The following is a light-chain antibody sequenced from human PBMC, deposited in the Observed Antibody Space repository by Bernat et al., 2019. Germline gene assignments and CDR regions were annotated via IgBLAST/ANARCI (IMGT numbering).Light chain of an antibody. CDR3: QAWDSSAGF. CDR1: KLGNKF. J-gene: IGLJ2*01. CDR2: RDN. V-gene: IGLV3-1*01. Sequence: SSELTQPPSVSVSPGQIARITCSGDKLGNKFTCWYQQRSGQSPVVLIYRDNIRPSGISERISASHSGNTATLTITGTQPTDEADYYCQAWDSSAGFFGGGTKLTVL.